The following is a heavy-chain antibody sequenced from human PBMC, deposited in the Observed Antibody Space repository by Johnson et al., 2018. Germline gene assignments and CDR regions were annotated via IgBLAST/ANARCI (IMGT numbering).Heavy chain of an antibody. CDR3: TTDRCTSGYYGSLPFDY. J-gene: IGHJ4*02. D-gene: IGHD3-22*01. CDR1: GFTFSDAW. CDR2: IKTMTDGGTI. V-gene: IGHV3-15*07. Sequence: VQLVESGGGLVKPGGSXRLSCVASGFTFSDAWMSWVRQAPGQGLEWVGRIKTMTDGGTIDSAASVNGRFTISRDDSKNTVFVQMTSLKIEDTAVYYCTTDRCTSGYYGSLPFDYWGQGTLVTVSS.